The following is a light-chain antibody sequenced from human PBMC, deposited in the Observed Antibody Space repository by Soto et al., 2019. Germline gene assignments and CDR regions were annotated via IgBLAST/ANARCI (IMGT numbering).Light chain of an antibody. Sequence: EIVLTQSPGTLSLSPGERATLSCRASQSVSSSYLAWYQQKPGQAPRRLIYGASSRATGIPDRFSGSGSGTAFTLTISRLEPEDFAVYYCQQYGSSPYTFGQGTKLEIK. CDR3: QQYGSSPYT. J-gene: IGKJ2*01. V-gene: IGKV3-20*01. CDR2: GAS. CDR1: QSVSSSY.